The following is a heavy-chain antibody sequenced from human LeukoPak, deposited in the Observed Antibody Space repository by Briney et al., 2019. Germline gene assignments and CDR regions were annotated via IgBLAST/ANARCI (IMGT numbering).Heavy chain of an antibody. V-gene: IGHV3-7*01. CDR2: IKQDGSEK. J-gene: IGHJ4*02. CDR3: ARLYYYDSSGYYRMGYYFDY. D-gene: IGHD3-22*01. CDR1: GFTFSSYA. Sequence: GGSLRLSCAASGFTFSSYAMSWVRQAPGKGLEGVANIKQDGSEKYYVDSVKGRFTISRDNAKNSLYLQMNSLRAEDTAVYYCARLYYYDSSGYYRMGYYFDYWGQGTLVTVSS.